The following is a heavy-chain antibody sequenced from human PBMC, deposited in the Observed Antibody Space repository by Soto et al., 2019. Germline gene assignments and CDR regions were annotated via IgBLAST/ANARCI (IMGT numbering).Heavy chain of an antibody. CDR2: ISGSGGST. J-gene: IGHJ6*02. V-gene: IGHV3-23*01. D-gene: IGHD2-8*01. CDR1: GFTFSSYA. Sequence: GGSLRLSCAASGFTFSSYAMSWVRQAPGKGLEWVSAISGSGGSTYYADSVKGRFTISRDNSKNTLYLQMNSLRAEDTAVYYCATPYCTNGVCFYYYYYGMDVWGQGTTVTVSS. CDR3: ATPYCTNGVCFYYYYYGMDV.